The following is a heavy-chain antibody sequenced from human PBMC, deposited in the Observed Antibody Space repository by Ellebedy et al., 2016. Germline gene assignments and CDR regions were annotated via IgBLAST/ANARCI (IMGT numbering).Heavy chain of an antibody. CDR1: GFTLSTNW. Sequence: GGSLRLXXAASGFTLSTNWMHWVRQAPGKGLVWVARMNIEGSRTDYAESVKGRFIISRDNAKNTLYPQMYSLRVEDTAVYYCVRDMMGPFDHWGQGSLVTVSS. CDR3: VRDMMGPFDH. J-gene: IGHJ4*02. CDR2: MNIEGSRT. V-gene: IGHV3-74*01. D-gene: IGHD3-16*01.